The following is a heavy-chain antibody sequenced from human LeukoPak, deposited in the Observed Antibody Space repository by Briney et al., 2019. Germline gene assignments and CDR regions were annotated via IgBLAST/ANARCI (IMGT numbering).Heavy chain of an antibody. D-gene: IGHD3-10*01. CDR1: GFTFSSYA. J-gene: IGHJ4*02. V-gene: IGHV3-23*01. CDR2: ISGSGGST. Sequence: QPGESLRLSCAASGFTFSSYAMSWVRQAPGKGLEWVSAISGSGGSTYYADSVKGRFTISRDNSKNTLYLQMNSLRAEDTAVYYCAKTPSPLIYGSGSYWVYWGQGTLVTVSS. CDR3: AKTPSPLIYGSGSYWVY.